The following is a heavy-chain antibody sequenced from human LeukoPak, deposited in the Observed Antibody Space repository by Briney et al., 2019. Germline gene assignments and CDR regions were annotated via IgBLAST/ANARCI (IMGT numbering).Heavy chain of an antibody. CDR3: ARDRVREATITYGMDV. CDR1: GFTFSAYW. D-gene: IGHD5-12*01. J-gene: IGHJ6*02. Sequence: PGGSLRLSCAASGFTFSAYWMHWVRQAPGKGLEWVSSISSSSSYIYYADPVKGRFAISRDNAKNSLYLQMNSLRAEDTAVYYCARDRVREATITYGMDVWGQGTTVTVSS. V-gene: IGHV3-21*01. CDR2: ISSSSSYI.